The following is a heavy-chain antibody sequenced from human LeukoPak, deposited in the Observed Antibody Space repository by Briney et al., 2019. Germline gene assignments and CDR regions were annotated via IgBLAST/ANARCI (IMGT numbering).Heavy chain of an antibody. J-gene: IGHJ4*02. D-gene: IGHD1-26*01. CDR1: GFTFSSYA. Sequence: PGGSLRLSCVASGFTFSSYALNWVRQTPGKGLEWVSTISGSGASTYYADSVKGRFTISRDNSKNTVYLQMNSLRAEDTAVYYCARDLPVGATDYWGQGTLVTVSS. V-gene: IGHV3-23*01. CDR3: ARDLPVGATDY. CDR2: ISGSGAST.